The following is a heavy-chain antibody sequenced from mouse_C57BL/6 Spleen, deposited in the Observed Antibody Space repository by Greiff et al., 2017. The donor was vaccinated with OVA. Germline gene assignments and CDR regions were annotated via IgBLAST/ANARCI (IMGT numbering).Heavy chain of an antibody. CDR1: GYTFTGYW. J-gene: IGHJ4*01. D-gene: IGHD3-3*01. Sequence: VQLQQSGAELMKPGASVKLSCKATGYTFTGYWIEWVKQRPGHGLEWIGEILPGSGSTNYNEKFKGKATLTVDKSSSTAYMQLSSLTSEDSAVYYCARGGTAMDYWGQGTSVTVSS. V-gene: IGHV1-9*01. CDR3: ARGGTAMDY. CDR2: ILPGSGST.